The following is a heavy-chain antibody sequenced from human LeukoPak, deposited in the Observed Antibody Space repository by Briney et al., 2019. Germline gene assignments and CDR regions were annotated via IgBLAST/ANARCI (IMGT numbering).Heavy chain of an antibody. D-gene: IGHD1-26*01. CDR3: ARHVSGTYSQLGY. J-gene: IGHJ4*02. CDR1: GYSYTSYW. Sequence: GESLNISCKGSGYSYTSYWIGWVRQMPGKGLEWMGIIYPGDSDTRYSPSFRGQVTISADKSISTAYLQWSSLKASDTAMYYCARHVSGTYSQLGYWGQGTLVTVSS. V-gene: IGHV5-51*01. CDR2: IYPGDSDT.